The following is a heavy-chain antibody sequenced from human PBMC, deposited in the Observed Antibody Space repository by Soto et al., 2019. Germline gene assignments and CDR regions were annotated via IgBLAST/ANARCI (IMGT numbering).Heavy chain of an antibody. V-gene: IGHV3-7*01. CDR2: IKEDGNRR. CDR3: ARDAFDI. CDR1: GFMFRRSW. J-gene: IGHJ3*02. Sequence: EVHLVESGGGLVQPGGSLRLSCAASGFMFRRSWMSWVRQAPGKGLEWGANIKEDGNRRYYVDSVKGRFTISIDNAKDSLYLQMNSLRVEDTAVYYCARDAFDIWGQGTLVTVSS.